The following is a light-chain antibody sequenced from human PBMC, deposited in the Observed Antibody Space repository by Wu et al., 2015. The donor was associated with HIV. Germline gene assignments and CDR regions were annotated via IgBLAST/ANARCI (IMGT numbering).Light chain of an antibody. CDR2: GAS. Sequence: EIVLTQSPGTLSLSPGERATLSCRASQSVSSNLAWYQHKPGQAPRLLIYGASTRATGIPARFSGSGSGTEFTLTISSLQSEDFAVYYCQQYNNWLQTFGQGTKVEIK. CDR3: QQYNNWLQT. V-gene: IGKV3-15*01. J-gene: IGKJ1*01. CDR1: QSVSSN.